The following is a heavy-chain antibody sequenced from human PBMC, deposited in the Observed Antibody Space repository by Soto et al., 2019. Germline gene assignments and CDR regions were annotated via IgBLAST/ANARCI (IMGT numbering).Heavy chain of an antibody. Sequence: GGSLRLSCAASGFTFSSYAMSWVRQAPGKGLEWVSAISGSGGSTYYADSVKGRFTISRDNSKNTLYLQMNSLRAEDTAVYYCAKGVKSPRDFLRRSRGWYWFDPWGQGTLVTVSS. CDR3: AKGVKSPRDFLRRSRGWYWFDP. J-gene: IGHJ5*02. CDR1: GFTFSSYA. V-gene: IGHV3-23*01. D-gene: IGHD6-19*01. CDR2: ISGSGGST.